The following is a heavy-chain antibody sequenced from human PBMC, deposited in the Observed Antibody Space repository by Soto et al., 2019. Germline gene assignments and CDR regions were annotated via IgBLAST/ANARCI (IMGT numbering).Heavy chain of an antibody. CDR3: ARRTVNIRTFYSGLKTHCFDY. V-gene: IGHV4-39*01. J-gene: IGHJ4*02. Sequence: PTETQILTGALSREPMSSSADDCGWIRQPPANEVECIGSIYYSGSTYYNPSLQSRVAISVDTSKNQFSLKLKSVTAADTAIYYCARRTVNIRTFYSGLKTHCFDYWGQGAPVTVSS. D-gene: IGHD6-19*01. CDR2: IYYSGST. CDR1: REPMSSSADD.